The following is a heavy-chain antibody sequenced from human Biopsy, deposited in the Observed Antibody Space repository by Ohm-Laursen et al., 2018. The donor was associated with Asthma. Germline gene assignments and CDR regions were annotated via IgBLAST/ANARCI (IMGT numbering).Heavy chain of an antibody. Sequence: ASVTVSCKASGYTFTSYYMHWVRQAPGQGLEWMGIIDPSGGSTSYAQKFQGRVTMTRDTSTSTVYMELSSLRSEDTAVYYCARAGALIVGATMGYWGQGTLVTVSA. CDR2: IDPSGGST. CDR3: ARAGALIVGATMGY. D-gene: IGHD1-26*01. CDR1: GYTFTSYY. J-gene: IGHJ4*02. V-gene: IGHV1-46*01.